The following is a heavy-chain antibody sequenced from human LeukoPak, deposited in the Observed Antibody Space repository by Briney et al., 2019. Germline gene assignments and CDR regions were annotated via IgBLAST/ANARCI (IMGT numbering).Heavy chain of an antibody. CDR3: TTGVNVLVSDTRAFDI. CDR2: IKSKTDGGTR. J-gene: IGHJ3*02. V-gene: IGHV3-15*07. CDR1: GFTFSNAW. Sequence: GGSLRLSCAASGFTFSNAWMNWVRQAPGKGLEWVGRIKSKTDGGTRDYAAPVKGRFTISRDDSKDTLYLQMNSLKTEDTAVYYCTTGVNVLVSDTRAFDIWGQGTLVTVSS. D-gene: IGHD2-15*01.